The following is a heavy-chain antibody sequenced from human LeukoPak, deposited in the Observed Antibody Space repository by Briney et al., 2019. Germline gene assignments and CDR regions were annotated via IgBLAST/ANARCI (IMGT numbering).Heavy chain of an antibody. D-gene: IGHD6-19*01. V-gene: IGHV3-23*01. Sequence: PGGSLRLSCAASGFIFSNYAMTWVRQAPGKGLEWVSTISDSGGATHYVDSVKGRFTISRDSSKNTLYLQMISLRAEDTAVYYCAKDVVAGPWYFYGIDVWGQGTTVTVSS. CDR3: AKDVVAGPWYFYGIDV. J-gene: IGHJ6*02. CDR2: ISDSGGAT. CDR1: GFIFSNYA.